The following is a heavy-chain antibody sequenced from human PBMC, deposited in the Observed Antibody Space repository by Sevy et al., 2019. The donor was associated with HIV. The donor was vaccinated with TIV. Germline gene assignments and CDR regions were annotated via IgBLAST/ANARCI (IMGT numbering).Heavy chain of an antibody. CDR1: GLTFSSDS. V-gene: IGHV3-48*02. CDR2: ISSSSRTI. CDR3: ARDGDTPYFRSFDS. D-gene: IGHD7-27*01. Sequence: GGSLRLSCVVSGLTFSSDSMNWVRQAPGKGLEWLAYISSSSRTIYYADSVEGRFTISRDNDKKSVFLQMDNLRDEDSATYYCARDGDTPYFRSFDSWGQGTLVTVSS. J-gene: IGHJ4*02.